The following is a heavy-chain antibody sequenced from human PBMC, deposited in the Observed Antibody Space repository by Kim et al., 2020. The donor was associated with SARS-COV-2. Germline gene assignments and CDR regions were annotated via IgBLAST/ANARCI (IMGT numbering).Heavy chain of an antibody. CDR3: ASGDWVYY. CDR1: GFTFSSYG. D-gene: IGHD2-21*02. V-gene: IGHV3-7*01. J-gene: IGHJ4*01. CDR2: IKRDDSEI. Sequence: GGSLRLSCAASGFTFSSYGMTWVRQAPGKGLEWVAYIKRDDSEIYYVDSVRGRFTISRDNAKNSLYLQMSNLRAEDTGVYYCASGDWVYYWGQATVVTVS.